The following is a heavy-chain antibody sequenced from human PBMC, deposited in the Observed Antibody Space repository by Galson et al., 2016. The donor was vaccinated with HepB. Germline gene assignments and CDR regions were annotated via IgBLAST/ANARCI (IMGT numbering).Heavy chain of an antibody. V-gene: IGHV3-21*01. CDR2: ISRSFNYI. J-gene: IGHJ2*01. CDR1: GFTFSGYT. Sequence: SLRLSCAASGFTFSGYTMNWVRQAPGKGLEWVSSISRSFNYIYYADSVKGRFPISRDNAKNSLYLQMNSLRAEDTAVYYCARVNTYCSCGSCYWDSYWYFDLWGRGTLVTVSS. D-gene: IGHD2-15*01. CDR3: ARVNTYCSCGSCYWDSYWYFDL.